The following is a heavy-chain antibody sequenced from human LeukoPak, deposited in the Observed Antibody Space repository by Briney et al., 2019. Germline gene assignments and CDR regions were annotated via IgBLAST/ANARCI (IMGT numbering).Heavy chain of an antibody. Sequence: ASVKVSCKASGYTFTSYYMHWVRQAPGQGLEWMGIINPSGGSTSYAQKFQGRVTMTRDTSTSTVYMELSSLRSEDTAVYYCARVRGTRTIFGVVTNWFYPWGQGTLVTVSS. CDR2: INPSGGST. CDR3: ARVRGTRTIFGVVTNWFYP. CDR1: GYTFTSYY. J-gene: IGHJ5*02. V-gene: IGHV1-46*01. D-gene: IGHD3-3*01.